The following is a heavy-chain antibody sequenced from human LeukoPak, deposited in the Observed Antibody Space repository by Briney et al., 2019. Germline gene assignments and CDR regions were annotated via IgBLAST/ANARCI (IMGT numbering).Heavy chain of an antibody. CDR2: ISGSGP. Sequence: GGSLRLSCAASGITFTNYAMTWVRQAPGQGLEWVSSISGSGPHYADSVKGRFTISGDNSKNTLSLQMNSLRAEDTAVYYCAKGSGDYWPSTLYLQHWGQGTLLTVSS. CDR3: AKGSGDYWPSTLYLQH. CDR1: GITFTNYA. D-gene: IGHD1-26*01. J-gene: IGHJ1*01. V-gene: IGHV3-23*01.